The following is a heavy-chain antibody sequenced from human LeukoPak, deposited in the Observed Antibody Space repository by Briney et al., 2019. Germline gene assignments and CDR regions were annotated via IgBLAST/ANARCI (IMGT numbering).Heavy chain of an antibody. Sequence: GGSLRLSCAASGFTFSSYDMHWVRQATGKGLEWVSAIGTVGDTYYPDSVKGRFTVSRENAKNSFYLQMNSLTAGDTAVYYCARAPSGWLSRIDYWGQGTLVTVSS. CDR3: ARAPSGWLSRIDY. CDR1: GFTFSSYD. J-gene: IGHJ4*02. D-gene: IGHD5-12*01. CDR2: IGTVGDT. V-gene: IGHV3-13*04.